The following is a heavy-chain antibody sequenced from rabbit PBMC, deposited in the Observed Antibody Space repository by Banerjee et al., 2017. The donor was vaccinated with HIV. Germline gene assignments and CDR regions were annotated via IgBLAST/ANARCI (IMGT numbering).Heavy chain of an antibody. Sequence: QSLEESGGDLVKPGASLTLTCTASGVSFSFNSYMCWVRQAPGKGLEWIACIDIGSSGFTYFASWAKGRFTISKTSSTTVTLQMTSLTAADTATYFCARDTSSSFSSYGMDLRGPGTLVTVS. D-gene: IGHD1-1*01. J-gene: IGHJ6*01. CDR1: GVSFSFNSY. V-gene: IGHV1S40*01. CDR3: ARDTSSSFSSYGMDL. CDR2: IDIGSSGFT.